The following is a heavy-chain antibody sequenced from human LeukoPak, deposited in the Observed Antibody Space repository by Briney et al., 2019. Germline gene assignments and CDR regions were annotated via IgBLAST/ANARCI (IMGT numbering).Heavy chain of an antibody. J-gene: IGHJ4*02. D-gene: IGHD2-2*01. CDR2: ISGSGGST. CDR3: ATSYCSSTSCSADY. CDR1: GFTFSIYA. V-gene: IGHV3-23*01. Sequence: GGSLRLSCAASGFTFSIYAMSWVRQAPGKGLEWVSAISGSGGSTSYADSVKGRLTISRDNAKNTLYLQMNSQRAEDTAVYYCATSYCSSTSCSADYWGQGTLVTVSS.